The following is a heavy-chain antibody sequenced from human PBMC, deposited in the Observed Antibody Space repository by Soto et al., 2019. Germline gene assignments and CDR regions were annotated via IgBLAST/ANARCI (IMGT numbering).Heavy chain of an antibody. D-gene: IGHD1-26*01. CDR3: AIDPFSGDIVGTTN. Sequence: GGSLRVSWATSGFIFSRNAINCVRQAPGKGLEWVSLISGSGGVTHYTDSVKGRFTTSGANSKNTVYLQMNSLKAEDTAVYYYAIDPFSGDIVGTTNWGQGTPVTVSS. V-gene: IGHV3-23*01. CDR1: GFIFSRNA. J-gene: IGHJ4*02. CDR2: ISGSGGVT.